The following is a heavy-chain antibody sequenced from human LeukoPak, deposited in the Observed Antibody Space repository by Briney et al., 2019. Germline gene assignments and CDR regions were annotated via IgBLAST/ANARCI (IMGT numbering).Heavy chain of an antibody. CDR1: GFTFSDYY. CDR2: ISSSGSTI. CDR3: ARERSSYDILTGRYYYYYGMDV. J-gene: IGHJ6*02. D-gene: IGHD3-9*01. V-gene: IGHV3-11*01. Sequence: NPGGSLRLSCAASGFTFSDYYMSWIRQAPGKGLGWVSYISSSGSTIYYADSVKGRFTISRDNAKNSLYPQMNSLRAEDTAVYYCARERSSYDILTGRYYYYYGMDVWGQGTTVTVSS.